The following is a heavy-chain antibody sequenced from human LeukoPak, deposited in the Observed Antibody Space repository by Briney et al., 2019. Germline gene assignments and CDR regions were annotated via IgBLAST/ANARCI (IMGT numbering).Heavy chain of an antibody. CDR3: ARLVAGALDY. D-gene: IGHD6-19*01. CDR1: GYSFSIYW. V-gene: IGHV5-51*01. Sequence: GESLKISCKASGYSFSIYWVAWVRQMPGKGLEWIGIIYPGDSDTRYSPSFQGQVTISADKSISTAFLQWGSLRASDTAMYYCARLVAGALDYWGQGTLVTVSS. J-gene: IGHJ4*02. CDR2: IYPGDSDT.